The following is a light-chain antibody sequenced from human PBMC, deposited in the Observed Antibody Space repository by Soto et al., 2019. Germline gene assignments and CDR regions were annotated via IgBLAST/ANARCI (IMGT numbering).Light chain of an antibody. J-gene: IGKJ1*01. CDR2: DAS. V-gene: IGKV1-39*01. CDR1: QSISNS. CDR3: QQSSIPPRT. Sequence: DIQMTQSPSSLSASVGDRVTITCRASQSISNSLNWYQHNLGKAPRLLIYDASRLQSGVPSRFSGSGSGTDFTLTSSSLQPEDFATYYCQQSSIPPRTVGPGTKVDIK.